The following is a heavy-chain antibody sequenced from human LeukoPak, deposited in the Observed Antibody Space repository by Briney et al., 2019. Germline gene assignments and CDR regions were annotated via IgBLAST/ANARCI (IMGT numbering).Heavy chain of an antibody. J-gene: IGHJ4*02. CDR2: ISGSGGST. CDR3: AKAWDSYDFWSGYHPFDY. Sequence: PGGSLRLSCAASGFTFSSYAMSWVRQAPGKGLEWVSGISGSGGSTYYADSVKGRLTISRDNSKNTLYLQMNSLRAEDTAVYYCAKAWDSYDFWSGYHPFDYWGQGTLVTVSS. V-gene: IGHV3-23*01. D-gene: IGHD3-3*01. CDR1: GFTFSSYA.